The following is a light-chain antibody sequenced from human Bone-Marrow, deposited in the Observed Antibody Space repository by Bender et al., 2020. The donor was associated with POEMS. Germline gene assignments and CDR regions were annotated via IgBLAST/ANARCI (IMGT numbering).Light chain of an antibody. CDR3: CSYAASDTFL. CDR2: EAT. V-gene: IGLV2-23*02. CDR1: SSDVGAYGY. J-gene: IGLJ2*01. Sequence: QSALTQPASVSGSPGQSITISCTGTSSDVGAYGYVSWSQQHPGKAPKLMIYEATQRPAGVSDRFSGFKSGNTASLTISEIQAEDEAFYYCCSYAASDTFLFGGGTKVTVL.